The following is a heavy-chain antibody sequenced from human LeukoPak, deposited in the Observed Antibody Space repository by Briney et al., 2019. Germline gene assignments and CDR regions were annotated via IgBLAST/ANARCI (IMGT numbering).Heavy chain of an antibody. J-gene: IGHJ4*02. CDR3: ARGGYGVPYYFDY. V-gene: IGHV3-53*01. CDR2: IYSGGST. D-gene: IGHD4-17*01. CDR1: GFTVSSNY. Sequence: PGGSLRLSCAASGFTVSSNYMSWVRQAPGKGLEWVSVIYSGGSTYYADSVKVRFTISRDNSKNTLYLQMNSLRAEDTAVYYCARGGYGVPYYFDYWGQGTLVTVSS.